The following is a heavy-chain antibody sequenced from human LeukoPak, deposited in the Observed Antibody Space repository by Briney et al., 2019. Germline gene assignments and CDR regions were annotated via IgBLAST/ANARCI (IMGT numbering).Heavy chain of an antibody. J-gene: IGHJ5*02. V-gene: IGHV3-33*01. Sequence: GGSLRLSCAASGFTFSSYGMHWVRQAPGKGLEWVAVIWYDGSNKYYADSVKGRFTISRDNSKNTLYLQMNSLRAGDTAVYYCARGRGRTMVRGVITNNWFDPWSQGTLVTVSS. D-gene: IGHD3-10*01. CDR1: GFTFSSYG. CDR2: IWYDGSNK. CDR3: ARGRGRTMVRGVITNNWFDP.